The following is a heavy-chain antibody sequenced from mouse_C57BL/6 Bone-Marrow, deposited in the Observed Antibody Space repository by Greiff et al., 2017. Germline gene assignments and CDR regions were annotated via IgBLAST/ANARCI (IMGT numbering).Heavy chain of an antibody. CDR3: ARAGPLGRCFDY. CDR2: IYPTSGRT. D-gene: IGHD4-1*01. J-gene: IGHJ2*01. Sequence: QVQLQQPGAELVKPGASVKMSCKASGYTFTSYWITWVKQRPGQGLEWIGDIYPTSGRTNYNEKFKSKAILTVDTSSNTAYMQLSSLTSEDSAVFDCARAGPLGRCFDYGGQGTTPTLTA. V-gene: IGHV1-55*01. CDR1: GYTFTSYW.